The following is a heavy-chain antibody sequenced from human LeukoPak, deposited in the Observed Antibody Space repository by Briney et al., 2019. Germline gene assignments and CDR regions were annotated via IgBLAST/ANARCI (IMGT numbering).Heavy chain of an antibody. J-gene: IGHJ4*02. Sequence: GGSLRLSCAASGFTFSSYSMNWVRQAPGKGLEWVSSISSSSSYIYYADSVKGRFTISRDNSKNTLYLQMNSLRAEDTAVYYCAKDRRGSYGYYFDYWGQGTLVTVSS. CDR1: GFTFSSYS. CDR3: AKDRRGSYGYYFDY. V-gene: IGHV3-21*01. CDR2: ISSSSSYI. D-gene: IGHD1-26*01.